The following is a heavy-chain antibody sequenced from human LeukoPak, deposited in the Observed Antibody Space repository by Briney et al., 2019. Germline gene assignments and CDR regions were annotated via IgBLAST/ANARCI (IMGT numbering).Heavy chain of an antibody. CDR1: GFTFSRYA. Sequence: GGSLRLSCAASGFTFSRYAMHWVRQAPGKRLEYVSAISTNGGSTYYASSVKGRFTISRDNSKNTLYLQMVNLRPEDMAVYYCARGNDSSGYYYFFDYWGQGTLVTVSS. CDR3: ARGNDSSGYYYFFDY. V-gene: IGHV3-64*01. J-gene: IGHJ4*02. D-gene: IGHD3-22*01. CDR2: ISTNGGST.